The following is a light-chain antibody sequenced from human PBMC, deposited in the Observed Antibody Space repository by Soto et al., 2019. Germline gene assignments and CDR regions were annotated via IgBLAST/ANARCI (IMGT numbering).Light chain of an antibody. CDR2: GAS. Sequence: IVMTQSPATLSVFTGGRASLSCRASQSVSNNLAWYQKKPGQAPRLLIYGASTRAAGISVRFSGSGSGTEFTLIISGLQSDDSAVYYCQQYHNAGSTFGQGTKVEI. CDR3: QQYHNAGST. J-gene: IGKJ1*01. V-gene: IGKV3-15*01. CDR1: QSVSNN.